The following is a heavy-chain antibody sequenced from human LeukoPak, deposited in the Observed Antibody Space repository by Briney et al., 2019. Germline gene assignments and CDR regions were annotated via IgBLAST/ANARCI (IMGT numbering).Heavy chain of an antibody. CDR2: IWYDGSNK. CDR1: GLTFSSYG. Sequence: PGGSLRLSCAASGLTFSSYGMHWVRQAPGKGLEWVAVIWYDGSNKYYADSVKGRFTISRDNSKNTLYLQTNSLRAEDTAVYYCARDLDYYGSGSYGVFDYWGQGILVTVSS. D-gene: IGHD3-10*01. J-gene: IGHJ4*02. V-gene: IGHV3-33*01. CDR3: ARDLDYYGSGSYGVFDY.